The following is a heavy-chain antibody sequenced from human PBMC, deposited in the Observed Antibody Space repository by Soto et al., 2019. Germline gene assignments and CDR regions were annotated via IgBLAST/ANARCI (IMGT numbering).Heavy chain of an antibody. J-gene: IGHJ6*02. CDR1: GYAFTSFG. Sequence: ASVKVSCKASGYAFTSFGITWVRQAPGQGLEWVGWISAYNDNTNYAQKFQDRVTMTTDTSTSTAYMELRSLRSDDTAVYYCARENWNDNYYYGMDIWGQGTTVTVSS. D-gene: IGHD1-1*01. CDR3: ARENWNDNYYYGMDI. CDR2: ISAYNDNT. V-gene: IGHV1-18*04.